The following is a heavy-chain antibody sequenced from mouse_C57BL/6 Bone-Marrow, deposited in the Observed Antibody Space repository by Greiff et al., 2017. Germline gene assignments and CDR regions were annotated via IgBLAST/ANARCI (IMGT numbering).Heavy chain of an antibody. V-gene: IGHV1-81*01. J-gene: IGHJ2*01. CDR3: AGGGSSSHFDY. CDR2: IYPRSGNT. CDR1: GYTFTSYG. Sequence: QVQLQQSGAELARPGASVKLSCKASGYTFTSYGISWVKQRTGQGLEWIGEIYPRSGNTYYNEKLKGKATLTADKSSSTAYMELRSLTSEDSAFYFDAGGGSSSHFDYWGQGTTLTVSS. D-gene: IGHD1-1*01.